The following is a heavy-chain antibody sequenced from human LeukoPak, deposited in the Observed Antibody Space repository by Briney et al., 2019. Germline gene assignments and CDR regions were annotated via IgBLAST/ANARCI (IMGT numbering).Heavy chain of an antibody. Sequence: LSLTCAVYGGSFSGYYWSWIRQPPGKGLEWVSYIGSSGSTKYYADSVKGRFTISRDNAKNSLYLQMNSLRAEDTAVYYCARYGSWLYYFDYWGQGTLVTVSS. CDR1: GGSFSGYY. CDR2: IGSSGSTK. J-gene: IGHJ4*02. CDR3: ARYGSWLYYFDY. D-gene: IGHD4-17*01. V-gene: IGHV3-11*04.